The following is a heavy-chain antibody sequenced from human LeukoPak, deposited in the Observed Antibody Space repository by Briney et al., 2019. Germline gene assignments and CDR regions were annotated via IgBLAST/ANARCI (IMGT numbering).Heavy chain of an antibody. V-gene: IGHV1-46*01. J-gene: IGHJ4*02. Sequence: GASVKVSCKASGYTFISYYMHWVRQAPGQGLEWMGIINPSGGSTSYAQKFQGRVTMTRDTSISTAYMELSRLRSDDTAVYYCAKGGDFLLPSDYWGQGTLVTVSS. CDR3: AKGGDFLLPSDY. D-gene: IGHD3-3*01. CDR2: INPSGGST. CDR1: GYTFISYY.